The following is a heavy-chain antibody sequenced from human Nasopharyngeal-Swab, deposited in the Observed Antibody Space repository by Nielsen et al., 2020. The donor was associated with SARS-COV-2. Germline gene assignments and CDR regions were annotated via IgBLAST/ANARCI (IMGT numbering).Heavy chain of an antibody. CDR1: GGSISSGDHY. CDR2: IHYIGST. J-gene: IGHJ4*02. Sequence: SETLSLTCTVSGGSISSGDHYWSWIRQPPGKGLQWIGYIHYIGSTNYNPSLKSRVTISVDTSKNQFSLKLSSVTAADTAVYYCARGSPTYCGSHCSLDYWGQGTLATVSS. CDR3: ARGSPTYCGSHCSLDY. D-gene: IGHD2-21*02. V-gene: IGHV4-30-4*01.